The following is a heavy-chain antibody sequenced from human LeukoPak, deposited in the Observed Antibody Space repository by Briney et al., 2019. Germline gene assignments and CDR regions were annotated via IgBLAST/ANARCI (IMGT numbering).Heavy chain of an antibody. J-gene: IGHJ6*02. CDR1: GGSISSYY. D-gene: IGHD5-18*01. CDR3: ATLTRGYSYERDYYYGMDV. Sequence: SETLSLTCTVSGGSISSYYWRWIRQPPGKGLEWIGEINHSGSTNYSPSLKSRVTISVDTSKNQFSLKLSSVTAADTAVYYCATLTRGYSYERDYYYGMDVWGQGTTVTVSS. V-gene: IGHV4-34*01. CDR2: INHSGST.